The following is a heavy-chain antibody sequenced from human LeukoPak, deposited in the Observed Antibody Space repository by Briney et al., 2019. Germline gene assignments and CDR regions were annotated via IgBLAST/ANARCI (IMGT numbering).Heavy chain of an antibody. V-gene: IGHV3-21*01. CDR3: ARVGPEVVVVAASDY. J-gene: IGHJ4*02. Sequence: GGSLRLSCAASGFTFSSYSMNWVRQAPGKGLEWVSSISSSSSYIYYADSVKGRFTISRDNAKNSLYLQMNSLRAEDTAVYYCARVGPEVVVVAASDYWGQGTLVTVSS. CDR1: GFTFSSYS. D-gene: IGHD2-15*01. CDR2: ISSSSSYI.